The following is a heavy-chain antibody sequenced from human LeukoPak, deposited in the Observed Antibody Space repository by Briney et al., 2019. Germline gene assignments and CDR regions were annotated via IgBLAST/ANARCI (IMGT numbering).Heavy chain of an antibody. J-gene: IGHJ6*02. D-gene: IGHD1-26*01. CDR2: IYHSGST. CDR1: GYSISSGYY. Sequence: PSETLSLTRTVSGYSISSGYYWGWIRQPPGKGLEWIGSIYHSGSTYYNPSLKSRVTISVDTSKNQFSLKLSSVTAADTAVYYCARVRWEPPYYYYGMDVWGQGTTVTVSS. CDR3: ARVRWEPPYYYYGMDV. V-gene: IGHV4-38-2*02.